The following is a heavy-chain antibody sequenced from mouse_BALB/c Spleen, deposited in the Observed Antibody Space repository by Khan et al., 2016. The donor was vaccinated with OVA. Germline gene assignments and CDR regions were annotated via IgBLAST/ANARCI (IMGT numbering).Heavy chain of an antibody. CDR2: IYPSDSYT. D-gene: IGHD1-1*01. J-gene: IGHJ4*01. Sequence: QVQLQQPGAELVRPGASVKLSCKASGYTFTRYWINWVKQRPGQGLEWIGNIYPSDSYTDYDQKFKDKATLTVDKSSSTAYMQRSSPTSEDSAVYYCTRHGSSYDAMDYWGQGTSVTVSS. CDR1: GYTFTRYW. CDR3: TRHGSSYDAMDY. V-gene: IGHV1-69*02.